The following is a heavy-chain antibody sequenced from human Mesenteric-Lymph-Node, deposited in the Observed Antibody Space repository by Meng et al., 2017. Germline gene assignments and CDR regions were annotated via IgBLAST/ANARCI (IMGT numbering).Heavy chain of an antibody. J-gene: IGHJ4*02. CDR1: GGTFSSYA. CDR3: AHSRDGYNMGEIDY. D-gene: IGHD5-24*01. V-gene: IGHV1-2*02. Sequence: ASVKVSCKASGGTFSSYAISWVRQAPGQGLEWMGWINPNSGGTNYAQKFQGRVTMTRDTSISTAYMELSRLRSDDTAVYYCAHSRDGYNMGEIDYWGQGTLVTVSS. CDR2: INPNSGGT.